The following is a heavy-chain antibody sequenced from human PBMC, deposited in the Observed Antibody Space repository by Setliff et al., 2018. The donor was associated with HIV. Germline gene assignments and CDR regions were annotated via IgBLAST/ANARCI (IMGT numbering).Heavy chain of an antibody. CDR2: ISYNGIT. V-gene: IGHV4-59*08. J-gene: IGHJ3*02. Sequence: KPSETLSLTCSVSGGSMRNYYWSWIRQPPRKGLEWVGYISYNGITTYNPSLKGRVTISVDTSKNQFSLKLTSVTATDTAVYYCARHRPWEVDVFDIWGQGTMVTVSS. D-gene: IGHD1-26*01. CDR3: ARHRPWEVDVFDI. CDR1: GGSMRNYY.